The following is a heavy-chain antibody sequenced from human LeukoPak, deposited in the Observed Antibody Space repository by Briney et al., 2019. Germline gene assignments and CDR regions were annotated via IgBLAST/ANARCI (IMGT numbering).Heavy chain of an antibody. J-gene: IGHJ4*03. CDR2: IVASSGST. CDR3: AKAAYDYIEMGYFDY. V-gene: IGHV3-23*01. Sequence: GGSLRLSCAASGFSISNSAMSWVRQAPGKGLEWVSLIVASSGSTFYADSVKGRFTISRDSSKNTLYLQMNSLRAEDMAVYYCAKAAYDYIEMGYFDYWGQGTLVTVSS. D-gene: IGHD5-12*01. CDR1: GFSISNSA.